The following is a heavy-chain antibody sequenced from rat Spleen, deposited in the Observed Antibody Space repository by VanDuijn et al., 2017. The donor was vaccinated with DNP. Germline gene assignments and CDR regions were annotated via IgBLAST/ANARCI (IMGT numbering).Heavy chain of an antibody. CDR3: ARLLAGRSYYFDS. CDR2: ISTSGGST. Sequence: EVQLVESGGGLVQPGRSMKLSCAASGFTFSSFPMAWVRQAPTKGLEWVATISTSGGSTYYRDSVKGRFTISRDNAKSTLYLQMNSLRSEDTATYYCARLLAGRSYYFDSWGQGVMVTVSS. V-gene: IGHV5-46*01. D-gene: IGHD1-4*01. J-gene: IGHJ2*01. CDR1: GFTFSSFP.